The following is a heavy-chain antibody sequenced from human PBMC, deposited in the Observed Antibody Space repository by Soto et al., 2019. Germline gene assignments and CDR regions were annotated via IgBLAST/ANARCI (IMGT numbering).Heavy chain of an antibody. J-gene: IGHJ4*02. V-gene: IGHV1-18*01. CDR3: ARGSESFDL. CDR2: ISGYNGNT. CDR1: GYTFHNYG. D-gene: IGHD1-26*01. Sequence: QVLLMQSGPEVKKPGASVKFSCTASGYTFHNYGISWVRQVPGQGLEWMGWISGYNGNTNYAPKIQGRVTVTRNSSTATAYMEMRSLRSDDTAIYYCARGSESFDLWGQGTLVTVSS.